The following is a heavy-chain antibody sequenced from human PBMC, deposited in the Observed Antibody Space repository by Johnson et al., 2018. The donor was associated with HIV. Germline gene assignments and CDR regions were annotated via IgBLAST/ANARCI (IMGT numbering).Heavy chain of an antibody. Sequence: QVQLVESGGGLVQPGGSLRLSCAASGFTVSSNYMSWVRQAPGKGLEWVAVISYDGSNKYYADSVKGRFTISRDNSKNTLYLQMNSLRAEDTAVYYCARTIDRYRGSRGAFDILGQGTMVTVSS. CDR1: GFTVSSNY. CDR3: ARTIDRYRGSRGAFDI. V-gene: IGHV3-30*03. CDR2: ISYDGSNK. J-gene: IGHJ3*02. D-gene: IGHD1-26*01.